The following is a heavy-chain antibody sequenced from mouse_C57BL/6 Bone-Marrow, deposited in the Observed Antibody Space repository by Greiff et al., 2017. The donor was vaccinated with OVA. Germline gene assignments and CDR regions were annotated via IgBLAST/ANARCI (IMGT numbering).Heavy chain of an antibody. CDR1: GYSITSGYY. D-gene: IGHD2-1*01. Sequence: EVKLLESGPGLVKPSQSLSLTCSVTGYSITSGYYWNWIRQFPGNKLEWMGYISYDGSNNYNPSLKNRISITRDTSKNQFFLKLNSVTTEDTATYYCARGPPLLWYDYWGQGTTLTVSS. J-gene: IGHJ2*01. CDR3: ARGPPLLWYDY. CDR2: ISYDGSN. V-gene: IGHV3-6*01.